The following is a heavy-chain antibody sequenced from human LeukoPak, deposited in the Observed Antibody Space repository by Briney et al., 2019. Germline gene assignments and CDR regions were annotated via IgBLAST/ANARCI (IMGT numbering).Heavy chain of an antibody. J-gene: IGHJ4*02. V-gene: IGHV3-23*01. Sequence: GGSLRLSCAASGITFSSYAMSWVRQAPGKGLEWVSAISASGGSTYYADSVKGRFTISRDNSKNTLYLQMNSLIAEDTAIYYCAPNWNLDYWGQGSLVTVSS. D-gene: IGHD1-1*01. CDR2: ISASGGST. CDR1: GITFSSYA. CDR3: APNWNLDY.